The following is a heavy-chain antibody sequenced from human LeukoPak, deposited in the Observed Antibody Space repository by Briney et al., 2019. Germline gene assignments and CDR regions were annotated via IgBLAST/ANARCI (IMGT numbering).Heavy chain of an antibody. D-gene: IGHD1-1*01. CDR2: IYTSGST. V-gene: IGHV4-4*09. J-gene: IGHJ5*02. CDR3: ARRAGYDNWFDP. CDR1: GGSISGYY. Sequence: PSETLSLTCTDSGGSISGYYWSWIRQPPGKGLEWIGYIYTSGSTNYNPSLKSRVTISVDTSKNQFSLKLSSVTAADTAVYYCARRAGYDNWFDPWGQGTLVTVSS.